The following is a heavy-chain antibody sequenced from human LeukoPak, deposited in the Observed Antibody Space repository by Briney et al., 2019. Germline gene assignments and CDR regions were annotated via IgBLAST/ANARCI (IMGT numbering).Heavy chain of an antibody. V-gene: IGHV4-59*01. CDR2: IYYSGST. D-gene: IGHD3-3*01. CDR3: ARDSGSGYPFDY. CDR1: AGSIDSYY. J-gene: IGHJ4*02. Sequence: SETLSLTCTVSAGSIDSYYWSWIRQPPGKGLEWIGYIYYSGSTNYNPSLKSRVTISVDTSKNQFSLKLSSVTAADTAVYYCARDSGSGYPFDYWGQGTLVTVSS.